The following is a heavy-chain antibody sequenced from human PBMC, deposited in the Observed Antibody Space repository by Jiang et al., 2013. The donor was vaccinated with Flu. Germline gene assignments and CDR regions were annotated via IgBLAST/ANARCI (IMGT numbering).Heavy chain of an antibody. D-gene: IGHD5-24*01. Sequence: YADSVKGRFTISRDNSKNTLYLQMNSLRAEDTAVYYCARVEMATIKPWYFDLWGRGTLVTVSS. CDR3: ARVEMATIKPWYFDL. V-gene: IGHV3-30*01. J-gene: IGHJ2*01.